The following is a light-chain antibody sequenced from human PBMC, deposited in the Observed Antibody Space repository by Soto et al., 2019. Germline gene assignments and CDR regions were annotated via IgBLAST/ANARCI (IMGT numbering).Light chain of an antibody. V-gene: IGKV3-20*01. Sequence: DIVLTQSPGTLSLSPGDRAALSCGASQSLSNNFLAWYQQKPGQAPRLLLSGASSRATGIPARFSGSGSGTDFTLTITRVEPEDFAVYYCQQYATSPLTFGGGTKVEIK. CDR3: QQYATSPLT. CDR2: GAS. CDR1: QSLSNNF. J-gene: IGKJ4*01.